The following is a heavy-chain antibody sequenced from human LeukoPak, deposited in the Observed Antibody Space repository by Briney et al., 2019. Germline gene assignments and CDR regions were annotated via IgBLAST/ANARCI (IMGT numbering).Heavy chain of an antibody. CDR2: IYYSGST. CDR3: ARKPPNVGCFDP. CDR1: GGSISSGSYY. D-gene: IGHD1-1*01. Sequence: PSETLSLTCTVSGGSISSGSYYWGEIRQPPGKGLEGIGSIYYSGSTYYNPSLKSRVTISVDTSKNHFSLKLTSVTAFDTAVYYCARKPPNVGCFDPWGQGTLVTVSS. J-gene: IGHJ5*02. V-gene: IGHV4-39*02.